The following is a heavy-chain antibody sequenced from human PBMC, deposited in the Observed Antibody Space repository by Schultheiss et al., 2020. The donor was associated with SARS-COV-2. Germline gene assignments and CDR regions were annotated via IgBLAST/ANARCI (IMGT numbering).Heavy chain of an antibody. Sequence: GGSLRLSCAASGFTFSDYYMSWVRQAPGKGLEWVAVISGNGGSTYYADSVKGRFTISRDNSKNTLYLQMNSLRAEDTAVYYCARDLGAVAASDAFDIWGQGTMVTVSS. CDR1: GFTFSDYY. D-gene: IGHD6-19*01. J-gene: IGHJ3*02. V-gene: IGHV3-23*01. CDR2: ISGNGGST. CDR3: ARDLGAVAASDAFDI.